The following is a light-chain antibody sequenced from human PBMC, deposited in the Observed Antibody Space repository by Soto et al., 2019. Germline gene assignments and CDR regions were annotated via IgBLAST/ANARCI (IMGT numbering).Light chain of an antibody. J-gene: IGKJ1*01. CDR1: QSVSSSY. CDR2: GAS. CDR3: QQYGSSPRT. Sequence: EIVLTQSPGTLSLSPGERATLSCRASQSVSSSYLAWYQQKPGQAHRLLIYGASSRDTGIPDRFSGSGSGTDFTLTISRLEPEDFAVYYCQQYGSSPRTFGQGTKVEIK. V-gene: IGKV3-20*01.